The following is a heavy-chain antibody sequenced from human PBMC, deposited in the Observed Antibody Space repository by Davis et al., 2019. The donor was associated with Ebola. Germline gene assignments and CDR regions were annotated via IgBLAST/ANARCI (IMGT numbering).Heavy chain of an antibody. Sequence: GESLKISCAASGFTFSSYSMNWVRQAPGKGLEWVSYISSSSSTIYYADSVKGRFTISRDNAKNSLYLQMNSLRDEDTAVYYCARSPNSYGYRSYWYFDLWGRGTLVTVSS. CDR3: ARSPNSYGYRSYWYFDL. CDR2: ISSSSSTI. V-gene: IGHV3-48*02. D-gene: IGHD5-18*01. CDR1: GFTFSSYS. J-gene: IGHJ2*01.